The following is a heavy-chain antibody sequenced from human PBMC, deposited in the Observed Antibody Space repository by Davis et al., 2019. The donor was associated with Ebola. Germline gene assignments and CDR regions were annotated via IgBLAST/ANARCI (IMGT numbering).Heavy chain of an antibody. CDR1: GYTFTSYG. CDR3: ASNPLTRLLGPEPYGMDV. V-gene: IGHV1-18*01. Sequence: ASVKVSCKASGYTFTSYGISWVRQAPGQGLEWMGWISAYNGNTNYAQKFQGRVTITADESTSTAYMELSSLRSEDTAVYYCASNPLTRLLGPEPYGMDVWGQGTTVTVSS. J-gene: IGHJ6*02. CDR2: ISAYNGNT. D-gene: IGHD1-14*01.